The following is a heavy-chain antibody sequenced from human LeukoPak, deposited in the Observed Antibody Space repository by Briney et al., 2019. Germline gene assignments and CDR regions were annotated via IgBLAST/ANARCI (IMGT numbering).Heavy chain of an antibody. Sequence: GGSLRLSCEASGFTFSSYAMSWVRQAPGKGLEWVSAISGSGGSTYYADSVKGRFTISRDNSKNTLYLQMNSLRAEDTAVYYCAKVLVGYCSGGSCYSSEYFQHWAQGTLVTVSS. D-gene: IGHD2-15*01. CDR2: ISGSGGST. V-gene: IGHV3-23*01. J-gene: IGHJ1*01. CDR3: AKVLVGYCSGGSCYSSEYFQH. CDR1: GFTFSSYA.